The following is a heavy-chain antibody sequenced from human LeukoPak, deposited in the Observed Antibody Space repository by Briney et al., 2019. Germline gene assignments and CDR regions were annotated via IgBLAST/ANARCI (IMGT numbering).Heavy chain of an antibody. CDR3: ARGGYYFDY. D-gene: IGHD3-10*01. CDR1: GGSISSYY. CDR2: IYYSGST. J-gene: IGHJ4*02. V-gene: IGHV4-59*01. Sequence: SETLSLTCTVSGGSISSYYWNWIRQPPGKGLEWIGYIYYSGSTKYNPSLKSRVTISVDTSKNQFPLKLSSVTAAGTAVYYCARGGYYFDYWGQGSLVTVSS.